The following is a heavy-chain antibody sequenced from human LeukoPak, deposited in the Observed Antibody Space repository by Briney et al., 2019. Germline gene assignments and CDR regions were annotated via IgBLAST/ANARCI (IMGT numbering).Heavy chain of an antibody. D-gene: IGHD1-1*01. CDR2: ISAYNGDT. J-gene: IGHJ6*02. V-gene: IGHV1-18*01. Sequence: ASVKVSCKASGYIFSIYGINWVRQAPGQGLEWMGWISAYNGDTHYAQNVQGRVTMTTDTSTNTVYMELRSLRSDDTAVYYCARDSPQLERRYYYYGMDVWGQGTTVTVSS. CDR1: GYIFSIYG. CDR3: ARDSPQLERRYYYYGMDV.